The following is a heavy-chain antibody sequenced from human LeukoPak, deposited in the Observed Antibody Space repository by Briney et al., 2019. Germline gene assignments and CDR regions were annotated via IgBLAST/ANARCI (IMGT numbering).Heavy chain of an antibody. V-gene: IGHV4-34*01. CDR2: INHSGST. J-gene: IGHJ3*02. CDR1: GGSFSGYY. Sequence: SETLSLTRAVYGGSFSGYYWSWIRQPPGKGLECIGEINHSGSTNYNPSLKSRVTISVDTSKNQFSLKLSSVTAADTAVYYCARARGYCTNSVFYTGAFDIWGQGKMVTVSS. CDR3: ARARGYCTNSVFYTGAFDI. D-gene: IGHD2-8*01.